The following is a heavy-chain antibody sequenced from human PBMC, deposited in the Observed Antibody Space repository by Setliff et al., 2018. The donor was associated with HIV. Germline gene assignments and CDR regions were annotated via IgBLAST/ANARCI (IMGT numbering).Heavy chain of an antibody. Sequence: PGGSLRLSCATSGFAFSDYDFHWVRQVTGEGLEWVSAIGTGGDTYYADSVKGRFTISRDNSKNTLYLQMNSLRTEDTAVYYCARALAGWIQLWPQDYWGQGTLVTV. CDR2: IGTGGDT. V-gene: IGHV3-13*01. J-gene: IGHJ4*02. D-gene: IGHD5-18*01. CDR3: ARALAGWIQLWPQDY. CDR1: GFAFSDYD.